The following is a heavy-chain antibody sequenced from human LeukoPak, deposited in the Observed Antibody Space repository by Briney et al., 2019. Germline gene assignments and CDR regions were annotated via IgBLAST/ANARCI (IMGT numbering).Heavy chain of an antibody. CDR1: GFSFSSYS. D-gene: IGHD3-9*01. CDR3: ARVSYYDILSGYYGEDFDY. V-gene: IGHV3-21*01. J-gene: IGHJ4*02. Sequence: GGSLRLSCTASGFSFSSYSMNWVRQAPGKGLEWVSSISSSGKYIKYGDSVKGRFTISRDDAKKSVFLQMNGLRAEDTAVYYCARVSYYDILSGYYGEDFDYWGQGTLVTVSS. CDR2: ISSSGKYI.